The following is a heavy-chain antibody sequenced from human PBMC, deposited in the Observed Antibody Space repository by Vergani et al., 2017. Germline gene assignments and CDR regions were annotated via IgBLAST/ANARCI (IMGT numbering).Heavy chain of an antibody. CDR2: IYYSGST. Sequence: QLQLQESGPGLVKPSETLSLTCTVSGGSISSSSYYWGWIRQPPGKGLEWIGSIYYSGSTYYNPSLKSRVTISVDTSKNQVSLKLSSVTAADTAVYYCARDRGEWNDETYYYGMDVWGQGTTVTVSS. J-gene: IGHJ6*02. CDR1: GGSISSSSYY. V-gene: IGHV4-39*07. CDR3: ARDRGEWNDETYYYGMDV. D-gene: IGHD1-1*01.